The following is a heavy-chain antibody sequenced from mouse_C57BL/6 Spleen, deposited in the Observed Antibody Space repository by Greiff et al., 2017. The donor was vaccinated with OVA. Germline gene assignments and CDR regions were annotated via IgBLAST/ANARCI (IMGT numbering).Heavy chain of an antibody. V-gene: IGHV5-4*01. CDR2: ISDGGSYT. D-gene: IGHD2-1*01. J-gene: IGHJ2*01. Sequence: EVKVVESGGGLVKPGGSLKLSCAASGFTFSSYAMSWVRQTPEKRLEWVATISDGGSYTYYPDNVKGRFTISRDNAKNNLYLQMSHLKSEDTAMYYCARDGNYYYFDYWGQGTTLTVSS. CDR1: GFTFSSYA. CDR3: ARDGNYYYFDY.